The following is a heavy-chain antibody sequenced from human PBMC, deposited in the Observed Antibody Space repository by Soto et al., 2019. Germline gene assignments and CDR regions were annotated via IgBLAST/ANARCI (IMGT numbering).Heavy chain of an antibody. Sequence: GGSLRLSCAASGFTFRSYGMHWVRQAPGKGLEWVAVISYDGSNKYYADSVKGRFTISRDNSKNTLYLQMNSLRAEDTAVYYCAKGDCISTSCYPFDPWGQGTLVTVSS. J-gene: IGHJ5*02. CDR2: ISYDGSNK. V-gene: IGHV3-30*18. CDR1: GFTFRSYG. CDR3: AKGDCISTSCYPFDP. D-gene: IGHD2-2*01.